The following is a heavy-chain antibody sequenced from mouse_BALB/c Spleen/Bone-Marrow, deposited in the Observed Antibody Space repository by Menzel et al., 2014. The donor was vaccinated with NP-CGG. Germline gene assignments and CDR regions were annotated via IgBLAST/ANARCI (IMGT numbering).Heavy chain of an antibody. CDR2: IYPGDGDT. Sequence: VQLQQSGPELVEPGASVKISCKASGYAFSSSWMNWVKQRPGQGLEWIGRIYPGDGDTNYNGKFKGKATLTADKSSSTAYMQLSSLTSVDSAVYFCARTYYPYFDYWGQGTTLTVSS. V-gene: IGHV1-82*01. D-gene: IGHD1-1*01. CDR3: ARTYYPYFDY. CDR1: GYAFSSSW. J-gene: IGHJ2*01.